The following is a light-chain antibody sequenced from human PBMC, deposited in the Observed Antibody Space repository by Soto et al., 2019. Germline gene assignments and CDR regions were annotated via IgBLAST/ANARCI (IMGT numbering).Light chain of an antibody. J-gene: IGLJ1*01. CDR1: RSDVGGYNY. CDR3: SSYAGSNNYV. CDR2: EVN. Sequence: LTQPPSASGSPGQSVTISCTGTRSDVGGYNYVSWYQQHPGKAPKLMIYEVNQRPSGVPDRFSGSKSGNTASLTVSGLQAEDEADYYCSSYAGSNNYVFGTGTKLTVL. V-gene: IGLV2-8*01.